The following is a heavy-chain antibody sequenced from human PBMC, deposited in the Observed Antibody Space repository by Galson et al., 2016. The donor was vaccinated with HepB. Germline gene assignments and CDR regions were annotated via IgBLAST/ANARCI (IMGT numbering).Heavy chain of an antibody. J-gene: IGHJ4*02. CDR1: GFTFSRYW. CDR2: VNSDGGST. V-gene: IGHV3-74*01. CDR3: AGSIGATAPFDD. D-gene: IGHD6-25*01. Sequence: SLRLSCAASGFTFSRYWMHWIRQAPGKGLVWVSRVNSDGGSTAYAGSVKGRFSITRDNIKNMLYLEMNSLRAEDSAVYYCAGSIGATAPFDDWGQGTLPTVSS.